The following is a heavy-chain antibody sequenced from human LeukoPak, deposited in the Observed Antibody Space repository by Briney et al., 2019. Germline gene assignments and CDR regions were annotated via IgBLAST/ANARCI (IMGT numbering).Heavy chain of an antibody. CDR1: GFTFSSYA. J-gene: IGHJ4*02. D-gene: IGHD3-22*01. CDR3: AKDYNYDSAGYSFGY. Sequence: GGSLRLSCGVSGFTFSSYAMIWVRQAPGKGLEWVSGISGSGTRTYYADSVKGRFTISRDNSKNTLYLQMNSLRAEDTAVYFCAKDYNYDSAGYSFGYWGQGTLVTVSS. CDR2: ISGSGTRT. V-gene: IGHV3-23*01.